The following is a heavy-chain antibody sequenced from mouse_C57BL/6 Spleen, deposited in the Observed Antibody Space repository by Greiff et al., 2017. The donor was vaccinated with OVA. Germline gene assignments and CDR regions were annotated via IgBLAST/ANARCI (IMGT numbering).Heavy chain of an antibody. CDR3: ARRGAAQATDYAMDD. Sequence: VQLQQSGPELVKPGASVKLSCKASGYTFTSYDINWVKQRPGQGLEWIGWIYPRDGSTKYNEKFKGKATLTVDTSSSTAYMELHSLTSEDSAVYFCARRGAAQATDYAMDDWGQGTSVTVAS. V-gene: IGHV1-85*01. CDR1: GYTFTSYD. CDR2: IYPRDGST. J-gene: IGHJ4*01. D-gene: IGHD3-2*02.